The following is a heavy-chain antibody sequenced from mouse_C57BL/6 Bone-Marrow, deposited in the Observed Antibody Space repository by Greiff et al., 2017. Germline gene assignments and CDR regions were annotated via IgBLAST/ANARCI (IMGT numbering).Heavy chain of an antibody. Sequence: QVQLQQSGAELARPGASVKLSCKASGYTFTSYGISWVKQRTGQGLEWIGEIYPRSGNTYYNEKFKGKATLTADKSYSTVYMELRSLTSEDSAVYFCARYPIYYGYDRGYWYFDVWGTGTTVTVSS. V-gene: IGHV1-81*01. CDR3: ARYPIYYGYDRGYWYFDV. D-gene: IGHD2-2*01. CDR2: IYPRSGNT. CDR1: GYTFTSYG. J-gene: IGHJ1*03.